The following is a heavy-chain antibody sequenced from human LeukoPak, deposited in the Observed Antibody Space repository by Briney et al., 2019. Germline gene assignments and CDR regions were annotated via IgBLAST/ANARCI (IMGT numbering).Heavy chain of an antibody. V-gene: IGHV3-21*01. CDR3: ARGSDWWLVSILYYFDY. CDR1: GFIFSSYS. J-gene: IGHJ4*02. Sequence: TGGSLRLSCAASGFIFSSYSMNWVRQAPGKGLEWVSSISSSSSYIYYADSVKGRFTISRDNAKNSLYLQMNSLRAEDTAVYYCARGSDWWLVSILYYFDYWGQGTLVTVSS. D-gene: IGHD2-15*01. CDR2: ISSSSSYI.